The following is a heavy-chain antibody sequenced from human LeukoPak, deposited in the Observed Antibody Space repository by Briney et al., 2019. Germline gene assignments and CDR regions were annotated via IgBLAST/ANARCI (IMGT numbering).Heavy chain of an antibody. D-gene: IGHD2-2*01. CDR2: IYPGDSNT. Sequence: GESLKISFKGSGYRFTNYWIGWVRQMPGKGLEWMGIIYPGDSNTRYSPSFQGQVTISADKSITTAYLQWSTLKASDTAMFYCARGPYCSSINCYSPYYYYYMDVWGRGTTVTVS. CDR3: ARGPYCSSINCYSPYYYYYMDV. CDR1: GYRFTNYW. J-gene: IGHJ6*03. V-gene: IGHV5-51*01.